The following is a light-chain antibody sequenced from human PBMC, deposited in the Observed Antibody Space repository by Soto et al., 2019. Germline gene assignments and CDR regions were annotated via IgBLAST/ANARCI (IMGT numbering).Light chain of an antibody. CDR1: QSITTS. V-gene: IGKV3-11*01. CDR2: DAS. Sequence: EIVLTQSPATLSLSPGERAALSCRASQSITTSLAWYQQKPGQAPRLLIYDASNRATGIPARFSGSGSGTDFTLTISSLESEDFAVYYCPQRSNWPRTFGQGTKVEIK. J-gene: IGKJ1*01. CDR3: PQRSNWPRT.